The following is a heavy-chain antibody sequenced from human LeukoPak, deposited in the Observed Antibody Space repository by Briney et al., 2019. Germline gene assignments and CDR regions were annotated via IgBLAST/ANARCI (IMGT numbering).Heavy chain of an antibody. D-gene: IGHD3-3*01. CDR2: ISAYNGNT. J-gene: IGHJ4*02. CDR1: GYTFTGYY. CDR3: ARDAADYDFWSGYYLILDY. V-gene: IGHV1-18*04. Sequence: ASVKVSCKASGYTFTGYYVNWVRQAPGQGLEWMGWISAYNGNTNYAQKLQGRVTMTTDTSTSTAYMELRSLRSDDTAVYYCARDAADYDFWSGYYLILDYWGQGTLVTVSS.